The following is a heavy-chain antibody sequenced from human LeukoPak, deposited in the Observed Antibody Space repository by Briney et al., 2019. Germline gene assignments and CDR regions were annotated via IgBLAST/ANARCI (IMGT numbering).Heavy chain of an antibody. D-gene: IGHD1-26*01. CDR2: INPYNGDT. CDR3: ARASEEHYYMDV. J-gene: IGHJ6*03. V-gene: IGHV1-18*01. CDR1: GYTFSNYG. Sequence: ASVKVSCKASGYTFSNYGINWVRQAPGQGLKWMGWINPYNGDTNYAQKLQGRVTMTTDTSTSTAYMELRSLRSDDTAMYYCARASEEHYYMDVWGKGTTVTVSS.